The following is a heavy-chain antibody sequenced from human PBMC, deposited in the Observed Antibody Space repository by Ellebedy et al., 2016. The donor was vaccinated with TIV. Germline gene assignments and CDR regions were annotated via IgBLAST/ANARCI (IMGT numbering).Heavy chain of an antibody. CDR3: ARHELGSNAAFDS. CDR2: IDPSDPRGSYT. Sequence: GESLKISXKGSGSNYIIYWISWVRQMPGKGLEWMGRIDPSDPRGSYTTYSPSFQGHVTLSIDKSINTAYLQWSSLKASDTATYYCARHELGSNAAFDSWGQGTVVTVSS. D-gene: IGHD6-13*01. CDR1: GSNYIIYW. V-gene: IGHV5-10-1*01. J-gene: IGHJ4*02.